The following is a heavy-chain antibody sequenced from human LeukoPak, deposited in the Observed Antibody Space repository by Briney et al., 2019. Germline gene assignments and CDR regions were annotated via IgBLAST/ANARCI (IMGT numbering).Heavy chain of an antibody. CDR2: IIPVFGTA. Sequence: GASVKVSCKASGGTFSSYAISWVRQAPGQGLEWMGGIIPVFGTANYAQKFQGRVTITADESTSTAYMELSSLRSEDTAVYYCAGQTGGDYNWFDPWGQGTLVTVSS. J-gene: IGHJ5*02. D-gene: IGHD1-1*01. CDR3: AGQTGGDYNWFDP. V-gene: IGHV1-69*13. CDR1: GGTFSSYA.